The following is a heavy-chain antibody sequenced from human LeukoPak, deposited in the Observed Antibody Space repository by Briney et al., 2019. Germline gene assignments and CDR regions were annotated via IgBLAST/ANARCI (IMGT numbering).Heavy chain of an antibody. J-gene: IGHJ3*02. V-gene: IGHV1-8*01. Sequence: ASVNVSFNASGYTFTSYDINLMRQPTGQGLELMGCMNTNSGNTGYAQKFQGRVTMTRNTSISTDYMELSSLRSEITAVYYCARIIYYNILTGCLAFDIWGQGTMVPVSS. CDR3: ARIIYYNILTGCLAFDI. D-gene: IGHD3-9*01. CDR2: MNTNSGNT. CDR1: GYTFTSYD.